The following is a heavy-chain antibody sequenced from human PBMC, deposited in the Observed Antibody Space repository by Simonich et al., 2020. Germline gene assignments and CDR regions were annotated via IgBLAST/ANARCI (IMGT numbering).Heavy chain of an antibody. CDR1: GYTFTGYY. Sequence: QVQLVQSGAEVKKPGASVKVSCKASGYTFTGYYMHWVRQAPGQGVEWMGGINPNIGGTNYAKKFQGRVTLTRDTSISTAYMELSRLRSDDTAVYYCARARLYSSSHAFDIWGQGTMVTVSS. J-gene: IGHJ3*02. CDR2: INPNIGGT. D-gene: IGHD6-6*01. V-gene: IGHV1-2*02. CDR3: ARARLYSSSHAFDI.